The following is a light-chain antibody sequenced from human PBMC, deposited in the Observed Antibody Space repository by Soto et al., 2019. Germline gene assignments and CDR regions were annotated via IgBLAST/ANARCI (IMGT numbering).Light chain of an antibody. CDR2: GTS. Sequence: EIVLTQSPGTLSLSPGERATLSCRASQSVSSSYLAWYQQKPGQAPRLLIYGTSSRATAIPDRFSGSGSGTDFTLTISRLEPEDFAVYYRQQYGSSSWKFGQGTKVDIK. V-gene: IGKV3-20*01. CDR1: QSVSSSY. CDR3: QQYGSSSWK. J-gene: IGKJ1*01.